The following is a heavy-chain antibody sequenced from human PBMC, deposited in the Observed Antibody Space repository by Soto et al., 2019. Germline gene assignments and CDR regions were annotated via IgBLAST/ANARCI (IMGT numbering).Heavy chain of an antibody. CDR3: ARGTGGYKSRGHFDY. D-gene: IGHD5-12*01. J-gene: IGHJ4*02. Sequence: QVQLVESGGGVVQPGRSLRLSCAASGFTFSSYAMHWVRQAPGKGLEWVAVISYDGSNKYYADSVKGRFTISRDNSKNTLYLQMNSLRAEDTAVYYCARGTGGYKSRGHFDYWGQGTLVTVSS. CDR2: ISYDGSNK. CDR1: GFTFSSYA. V-gene: IGHV3-30-3*01.